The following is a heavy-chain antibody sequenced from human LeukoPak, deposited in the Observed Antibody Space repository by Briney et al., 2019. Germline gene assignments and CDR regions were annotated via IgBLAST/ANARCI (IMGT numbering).Heavy chain of an antibody. CDR1: GGSISSDY. Sequence: SETLSLTCTVSGGSISSDYWSWIRQPAGKGLEWIRRIYASGSTNYNPSLRSRITMSVDTSKNQFSLKLRSVTAADTAVYYCARRLARRGYGDYCDYWGQGTLVTVSS. CDR2: IYASGST. CDR3: ARRLARRGYGDYCDY. V-gene: IGHV4-4*07. J-gene: IGHJ4*02. D-gene: IGHD4-17*01.